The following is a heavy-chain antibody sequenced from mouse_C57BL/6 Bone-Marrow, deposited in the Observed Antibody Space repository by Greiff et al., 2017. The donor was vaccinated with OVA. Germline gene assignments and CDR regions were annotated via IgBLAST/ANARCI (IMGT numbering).Heavy chain of an antibody. CDR3: TVYYDYGRFAY. CDR2: IRLKSDNYAT. Sequence: EVQVVESGGGLVQPGGSMKLSCVASGFTFSNYWMNWVRQSPEKGLEWVAQIRLKSDNYATHYAESVKGRFTISRDDSKSSVYLQMNNLRAEDTGIYYCTVYYDYGRFAYWGQGTLVTVSA. V-gene: IGHV6-3*01. CDR1: GFTFSNYW. D-gene: IGHD2-4*01. J-gene: IGHJ3*01.